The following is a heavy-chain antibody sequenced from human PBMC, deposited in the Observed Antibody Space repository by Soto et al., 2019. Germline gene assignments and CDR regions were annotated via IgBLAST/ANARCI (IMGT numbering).Heavy chain of an antibody. CDR3: ATDRAYYYDSSGYSSFDY. CDR1: GYTFTSYA. V-gene: IGHV1-3*01. D-gene: IGHD3-22*01. J-gene: IGHJ4*02. CDR2: INAGNGNT. Sequence: QVQLVQSGAEVKKPGASVKVSCKASGYTFTSYAMHWVRQAPGQRLEWMGWINAGNGNTKYSQKFRGRVTITRDTSASTAYMELSSLRSEDTAVYYCATDRAYYYDSSGYSSFDYWGQGTLVTVSS.